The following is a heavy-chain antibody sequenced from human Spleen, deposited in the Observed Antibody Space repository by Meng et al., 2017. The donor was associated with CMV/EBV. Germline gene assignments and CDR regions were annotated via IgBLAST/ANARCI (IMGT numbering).Heavy chain of an antibody. J-gene: IGHJ6*02. CDR1: GFTFSTYE. CDR3: ARFSGNFGFGNLSYYFVMDV. V-gene: IGHV3-48*03. Sequence: GGSLRLSCAASGFTFSTYEMTWVRQAPGKGLESVSYISSTGNTIYYADSVKGRFTISKDSAKNSLSLQMNSLRAEDTAVYYCARFSGNFGFGNLSYYFVMDVWVQGTTVTVSS. CDR2: ISSTGNTI. D-gene: IGHD3-10*01.